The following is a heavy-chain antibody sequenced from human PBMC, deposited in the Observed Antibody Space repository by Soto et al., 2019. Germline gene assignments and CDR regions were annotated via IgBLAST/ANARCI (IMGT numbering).Heavy chain of an antibody. V-gene: IGHV3-30-3*01. CDR1: GFTFSSYP. Sequence: QVQLAESGGGVVQPGRSLRLSCAASGFTFSSYPMHWVRQAPGKGPEWVAVISVNGNNIHYGDSVKGRFTISRDNSKNTLYLQMSSLRVEDTAVYYCARSHSSSWHWFDPWGQGTLVTVSS. D-gene: IGHD6-13*01. CDR3: ARSHSSSWHWFDP. J-gene: IGHJ5*02. CDR2: ISVNGNNI.